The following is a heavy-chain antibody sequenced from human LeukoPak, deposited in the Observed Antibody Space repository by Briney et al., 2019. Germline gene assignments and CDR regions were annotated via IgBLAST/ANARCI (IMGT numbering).Heavy chain of an antibody. J-gene: IGHJ3*01. CDR3: AKDIQLST. Sequence: GGSLRLSCAASGFTFSDSAMTWVRQAPGKGLEWVSLISFSGESTFYAESVKGRFTIARDNSKDSLYLQMNSLRAEDTAIYYCAKDIQLSTWGLGTLVTVSS. D-gene: IGHD5-24*01. CDR2: ISFSGEST. V-gene: IGHV3-23*01. CDR1: GFTFSDSA.